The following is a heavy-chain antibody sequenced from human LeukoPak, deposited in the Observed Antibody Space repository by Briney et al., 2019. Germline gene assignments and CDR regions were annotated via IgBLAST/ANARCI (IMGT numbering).Heavy chain of an antibody. J-gene: IGHJ5*02. CDR3: ARDVSADYDFWSGYPKNWFDP. D-gene: IGHD3-3*01. V-gene: IGHV3-7*03. CDR2: IKQDGSEK. CDR1: GFTFSSYW. Sequence: PGGSLRLSCATSGFTFSSYWMSWVRQAPGKGLEWVANIKQDGSEKYYVDSVKGRFTISRDNAKNSLYLQMNSLRAEDTAVYYCARDVSADYDFWSGYPKNWFDPWGQGALVTVSS.